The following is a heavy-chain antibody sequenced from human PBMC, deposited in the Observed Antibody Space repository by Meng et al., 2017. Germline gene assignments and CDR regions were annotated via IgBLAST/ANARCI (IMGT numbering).Heavy chain of an antibody. J-gene: IGHJ4*02. CDR2: INPRSGDT. CDR1: GYTFIGYY. V-gene: IGHV1-2*06. CDR3: AREIGGAGYH. D-gene: IGHD5-12*01. Sequence: ASVQVSCKASGYTFIGYYMHWVRQAPGQGLEWMGRINPRSGDTNSAQKFQGRVTMTRDTSISTAYMELSSLRSDDTAVYYCAREIGGAGYHWGQGTLVTVSS.